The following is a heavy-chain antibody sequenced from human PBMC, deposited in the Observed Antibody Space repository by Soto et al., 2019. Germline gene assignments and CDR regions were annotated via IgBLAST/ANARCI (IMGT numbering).Heavy chain of an antibody. Sequence: SETLSLTCAVYGGSFSGYYWSWIRQPPGKGLEWIGEINHSGSTNYNPSLKSRVTISVDTSKNQFSLKLSSVTAADTAVYYCARGAPVPRFTMVRGVIPLWGQGTLVTVSS. CDR1: GGSFSGYY. V-gene: IGHV4-34*01. D-gene: IGHD3-10*01. J-gene: IGHJ4*02. CDR2: INHSGST. CDR3: ARGAPVPRFTMVRGVIPL.